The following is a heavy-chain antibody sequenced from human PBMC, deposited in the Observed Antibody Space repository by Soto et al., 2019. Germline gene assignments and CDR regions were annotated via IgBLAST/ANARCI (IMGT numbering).Heavy chain of an antibody. CDR2: IIPIFGTA. Sequence: GASVKVSCKASGGTFSSYAISWVRQAPGQGLEWMGGIIPIFGTANYAQKFQGRVTITADESTSTAYMELSSLRSEDTAVYYCASRLRWTADTAMVKSSDYYYYYGMDVWGQGTTVTVSS. CDR1: GGTFSSYA. V-gene: IGHV1-69*13. J-gene: IGHJ6*02. CDR3: ASRLRWTADTAMVKSSDYYYYYGMDV. D-gene: IGHD5-18*01.